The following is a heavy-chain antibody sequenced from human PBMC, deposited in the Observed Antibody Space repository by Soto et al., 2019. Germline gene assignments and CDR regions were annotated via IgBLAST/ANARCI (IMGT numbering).Heavy chain of an antibody. CDR2: IYWDDDK. D-gene: IGHD1-1*01. V-gene: IGHV2-5*02. CDR1: GFSLTPTEDA. J-gene: IGHJ4*02. CDR3: AHSGPMATVAFDY. Sequence: QITLKESGPSLVNPTQTLTLTCSFSGFSLTPTEDAVCWICQPPGRALDWLALIYWDDDKRDTPSLKSRLTINQDTATNHVVLTMTKVHPEDTATDFCAHSGPMATVAFDYWGQGLLVTVSS.